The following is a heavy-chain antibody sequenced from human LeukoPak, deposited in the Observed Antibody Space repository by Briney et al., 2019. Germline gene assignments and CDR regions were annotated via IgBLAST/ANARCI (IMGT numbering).Heavy chain of an antibody. V-gene: IGHV1-58*01. CDR3: AATVYYYDSRYYGMDV. Sequence: SVKVSCKASGFTSTSSAVQWVRQARGQRLEWIGWIVVGSGNTNYAQKFQERVTITRDMSTSTAYMELSSLRSEDTAVYYCAATVYYYDSRYYGMDVWGQGTTVTVSS. CDR2: IVVGSGNT. D-gene: IGHD3-22*01. J-gene: IGHJ6*02. CDR1: GFTSTSSA.